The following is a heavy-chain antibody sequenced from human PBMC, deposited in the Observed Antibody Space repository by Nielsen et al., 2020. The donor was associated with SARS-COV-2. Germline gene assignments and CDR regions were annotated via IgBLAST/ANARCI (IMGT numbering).Heavy chain of an antibody. CDR1: GFTFSDYS. CDR3: ARDYGSSPV. J-gene: IGHJ4*02. Sequence: GESRKISCVASGFTFSDYSLNWVRQAPGRGLEWLSHISSTSTTIYYADSVKGRFTISRDDARNSLYLQMNSLRAEDTAVYYCARDYGSSPVWGQGTLVTVSS. CDR2: ISSTSTTI. V-gene: IGHV3-48*01. D-gene: IGHD1-26*01.